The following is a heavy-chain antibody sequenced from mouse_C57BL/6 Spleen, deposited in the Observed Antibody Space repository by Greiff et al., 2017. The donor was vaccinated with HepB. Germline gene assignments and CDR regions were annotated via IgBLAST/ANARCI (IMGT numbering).Heavy chain of an antibody. V-gene: IGHV14-3*01. CDR2: IDPANGNT. CDR3: ARSAFYDLYYFDY. Sequence: VQLKESVAELVRPGASVKLSCTASGFNIKNTYMHWVKQRPEQGLEWIGRIDPANGNTKYAPKFQGKATITADTSSNTAYLQLSSLTSEDTAIYYWARSAFYDLYYFDYWGQGTTLTVSS. J-gene: IGHJ2*01. CDR1: GFNIKNTY. D-gene: IGHD2-3*01.